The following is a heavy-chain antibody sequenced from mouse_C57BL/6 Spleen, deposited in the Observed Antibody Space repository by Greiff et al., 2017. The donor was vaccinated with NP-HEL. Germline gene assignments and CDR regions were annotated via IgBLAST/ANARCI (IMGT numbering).Heavy chain of an antibody. V-gene: IGHV1-80*01. CDR3: ARSLITTVPFAY. CDR2: IYPGDGDT. J-gene: IGHJ3*01. CDR1: GYAFSGYW. Sequence: QVQLQQSGAELVKPGASVKISCTASGYAFSGYWMNWVQQRPGKGLEWVGQIYPGDGDTNYNGKFKGKATLTADKSSSTAYMQLSSLTSEDSAVYFCARSLITTVPFAYWGQGTLVTVSA. D-gene: IGHD1-1*01.